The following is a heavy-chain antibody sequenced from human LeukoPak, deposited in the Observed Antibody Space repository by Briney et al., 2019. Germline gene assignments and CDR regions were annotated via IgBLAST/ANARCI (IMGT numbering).Heavy chain of an antibody. CDR2: ISYDGSNK. CDR1: GFTFSSYG. D-gene: IGHD3-22*01. V-gene: IGHV3-30*18. CDR3: AKYYYDSSGYYYVRHYYYYYGMDV. Sequence: GGSLRLSCAASGFTFSSYGMPWVRQAPGKGLEWVAVISYDGSNKYYADSVKGRFTISRDNSKNTLYLQMNSLRAEDTAVYYCAKYYYDSSGYYYVRHYYYYYGMDVWGQGTTVTVSS. J-gene: IGHJ6*02.